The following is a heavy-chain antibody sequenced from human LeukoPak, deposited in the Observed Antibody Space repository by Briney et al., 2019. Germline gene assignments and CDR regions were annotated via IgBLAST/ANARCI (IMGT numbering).Heavy chain of an antibody. CDR1: GYTFTSYG. CDR3: AGTDEAAVADHLFNY. J-gene: IGHJ4*02. Sequence: ASVKVSCKASGYTFTSYGISWVRQAPGQGLEWMGWISAYNGNTNYAQKFQGRVTITADESTSTAYMELSSLRSEDTAVYYCAGTDEAAVADHLFNYWGQGTLVTVSS. CDR2: ISAYNGNT. V-gene: IGHV1-18*01. D-gene: IGHD6-19*01.